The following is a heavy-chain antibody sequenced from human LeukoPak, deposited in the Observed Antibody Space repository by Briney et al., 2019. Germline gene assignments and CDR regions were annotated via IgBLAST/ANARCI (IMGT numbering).Heavy chain of an antibody. CDR1: GFTFSNYA. V-gene: IGHV3-23*01. CDR2: ITISGRTA. Sequence: GGSLRLSCLASGFTFSNYAMSWVRQAPGKGLEWVSGITISGRTAYYADSVKGRFTISRDNFKNTLYLQMNSLRAEDTAVYYCTRGNGDYGIYYYYGMDVWGQGTTVTVSS. D-gene: IGHD4-17*01. J-gene: IGHJ6*02. CDR3: TRGNGDYGIYYYYGMDV.